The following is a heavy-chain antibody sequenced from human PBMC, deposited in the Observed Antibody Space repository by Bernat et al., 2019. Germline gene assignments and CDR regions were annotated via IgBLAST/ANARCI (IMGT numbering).Heavy chain of an antibody. Sequence: EVQLVESGGGLVKPGGSLRLSCATSGFTFSSYSMNWVRQAPGKGLEWVSSISSSSSYIYYADSVKGRFTISRDNAKNSLYLQMNSLRAEDTAVYYCARDSDNSIDYWGQGTLVTVSS. CDR1: GFTFSSYS. J-gene: IGHJ4*02. V-gene: IGHV3-21*01. CDR3: ARDSDNSIDY. CDR2: ISSSSSYI. D-gene: IGHD2/OR15-2a*01.